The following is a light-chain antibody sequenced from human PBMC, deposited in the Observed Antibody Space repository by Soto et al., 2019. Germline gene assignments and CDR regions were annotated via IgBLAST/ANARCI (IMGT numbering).Light chain of an antibody. CDR3: AAWDDSLNGYV. CDR1: RSNIGSNT. Sequence: QSVLTQSPSASGTPGQSVTIFCSGGRSNIGSNTVNWYQQVPGTVPKLLIYNDNQRPSGVPDRFSGSRSGTSASLAISGLQSGDEADYYCAAWDDSLNGYVFGVGTKVTVL. V-gene: IGLV1-44*01. CDR2: NDN. J-gene: IGLJ1*01.